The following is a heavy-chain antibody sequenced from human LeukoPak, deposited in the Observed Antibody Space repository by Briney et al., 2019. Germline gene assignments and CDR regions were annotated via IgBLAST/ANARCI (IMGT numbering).Heavy chain of an antibody. D-gene: IGHD3-3*01. Sequence: PSETLSLTCTVSGGSISSYYWSWIRQPPGKGLEWIGYIYYSGSTNYNPSLKSRVTISVDTSKNQFSLKLSSVTAADTAVYYCARAVAYFWSGLYHYYGMDVWGQGTTVTVSS. CDR1: GGSISSYY. J-gene: IGHJ6*02. CDR3: ARAVAYFWSGLYHYYGMDV. V-gene: IGHV4-59*01. CDR2: IYYSGST.